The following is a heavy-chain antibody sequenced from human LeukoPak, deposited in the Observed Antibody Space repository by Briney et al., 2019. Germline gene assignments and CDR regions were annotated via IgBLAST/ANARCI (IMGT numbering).Heavy chain of an antibody. D-gene: IGHD2-2*01. CDR1: GFIFSSYA. CDR2: ISGSGGST. CDR3: AKVLPAAYDYYYYGMDV. J-gene: IGHJ6*02. V-gene: IGHV3-23*01. Sequence: GGSLRLSCAASGFIFSSYAMSWVRQAPGKGLEWVSAISGSGGSTYYADSVKGRFTISRDNSKNTLYLQMNSLRAEDTAVYYCAKVLPAAYDYYYYGMDVWGQGTTVTVSS.